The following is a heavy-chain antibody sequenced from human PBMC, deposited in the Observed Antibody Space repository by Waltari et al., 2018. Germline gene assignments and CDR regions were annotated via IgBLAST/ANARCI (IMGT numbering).Heavy chain of an antibody. CDR2: INHDGGT. CDR3: AIRRCSVTNCYMRNWFDP. D-gene: IGHD2-2*02. J-gene: IGHJ5*02. V-gene: IGHV4-34*01. CDR1: GGSFSGYY. Sequence: QVQLQQWGAGLLKPSETLSLTCAVYGGSFSGYYWTWIRQPQGKGREWIGEINHDGGTSYNPSLKSLATISVDTSKNQLSLILNSVTAADTAVYYCAIRRCSVTNCYMRNWFDPWGQGILVTVSS.